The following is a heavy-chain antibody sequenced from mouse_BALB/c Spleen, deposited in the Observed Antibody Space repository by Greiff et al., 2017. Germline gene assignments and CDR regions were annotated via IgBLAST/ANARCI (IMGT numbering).Heavy chain of an antibody. CDR3: AREGNLAWFAY. CDR1: GFTFSSYA. Sequence: DVQLVESGGGLVKPGGSLKLSCAASGFTFSSYAMSWVRQTPEKRLEWVASISSGGSTYYPDSVKGRFTISRDNARNILYLQMSSLRSEDTAMYYCAREGNLAWFAYWGQGTLVTVSA. D-gene: IGHD2-1*01. V-gene: IGHV5-6-5*01. CDR2: ISSGGST. J-gene: IGHJ3*01.